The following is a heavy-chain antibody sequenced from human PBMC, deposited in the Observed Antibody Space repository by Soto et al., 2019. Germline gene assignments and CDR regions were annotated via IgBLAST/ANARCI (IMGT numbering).Heavy chain of an antibody. D-gene: IGHD5-12*01. Sequence: EVQVVESGGGLVKPGGSLRLACVVSGFPFSIFSWNWVRQAPGKGLEWVSSINPSSGSVFYAESVKGQFTISRDNAKNSLYLLINSLRAEDTAVYYCARPRGPRGYDLIDYWGQGTLVTVSS. J-gene: IGHJ4*02. CDR3: ARPRGPRGYDLIDY. CDR2: INPSSGSV. V-gene: IGHV3-21*02. CDR1: GFPFSIFS.